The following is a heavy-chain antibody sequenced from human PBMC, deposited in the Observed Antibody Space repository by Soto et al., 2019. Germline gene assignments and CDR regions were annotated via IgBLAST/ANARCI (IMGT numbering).Heavy chain of an antibody. V-gene: IGHV4-4*02. CDR3: ARARQDCSAASCYLDP. Sequence: PSETLSLTCTVSCDSISSPNWWNWVRQTPGKGLEWIGEIHHSRGINYNPSLKSRVTISVDKSNNLSSLKLSSMTAADTAVYFCARARQDCSAASCYLDPWGQGTLVTVSS. CDR1: CDSISSPNW. CDR2: IHHSRGI. J-gene: IGHJ5*02. D-gene: IGHD2-2*01.